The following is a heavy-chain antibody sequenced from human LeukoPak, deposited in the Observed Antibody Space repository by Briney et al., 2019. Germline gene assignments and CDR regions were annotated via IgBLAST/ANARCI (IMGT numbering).Heavy chain of an antibody. CDR1: GFTFSSYE. CDR3: AKDIDYGGTSGAFDI. D-gene: IGHD4-23*01. J-gene: IGHJ3*02. Sequence: PGGSLRLSCAASGFTFSSYEMNWVRQAPGKGLEWVSYISSSGSTIYYADSVKGRFTISRDNAKNSLYLQMNSLRAEDMALYYCAKDIDYGGTSGAFDIWGQGTMVTVSS. V-gene: IGHV3-48*03. CDR2: ISSSGSTI.